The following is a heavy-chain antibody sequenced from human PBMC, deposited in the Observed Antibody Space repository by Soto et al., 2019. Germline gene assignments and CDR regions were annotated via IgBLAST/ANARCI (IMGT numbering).Heavy chain of an antibody. V-gene: IGHV3-21*01. CDR3: ARDRGYDAHDYYYNAMDV. D-gene: IGHD2-15*01. J-gene: IGHJ6*02. Sequence: LRLSCISSGFTFRTYTMNWVRQAPGKGLEWVSGIRGFSPYTFYAESVKGRFTISRDNAKNSLYLQMNSLRAEDTAVYYCARDRGYDAHDYYYNAMDVWGQGTTVTVSS. CDR2: IRGFSPYT. CDR1: GFTFRTYT.